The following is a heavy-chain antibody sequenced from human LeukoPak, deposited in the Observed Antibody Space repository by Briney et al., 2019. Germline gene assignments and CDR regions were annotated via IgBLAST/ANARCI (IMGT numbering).Heavy chain of an antibody. J-gene: IGHJ4*02. Sequence: PSETLSLTCTVSGGSISSYYWSWTRQPPGKGLEWIGYIYYSGSTNYNPSLKSRVTISVDTSKNQFSLKLSSVTAADTAVYYCARGYSSSWSRILDYWGQGTLVTVSS. V-gene: IGHV4-59*01. CDR3: ARGYSSSWSRILDY. D-gene: IGHD6-13*01. CDR2: IYYSGST. CDR1: GGSISSYY.